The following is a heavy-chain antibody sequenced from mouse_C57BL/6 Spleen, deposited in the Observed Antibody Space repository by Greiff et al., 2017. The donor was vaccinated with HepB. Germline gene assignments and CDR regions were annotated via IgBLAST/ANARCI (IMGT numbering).Heavy chain of an antibody. CDR1: GYTFPSSW. V-gene: IGHV1-52*01. CDR2: IDPSDSET. D-gene: IGHD2-4*01. Sequence: QFQLQQSGPELLSPGSSVKLSSKASGYTFPSSWWLWVKQRPTQGLDWIGNIDPSDSETHYNQKFKDKATLTVDKSSSTAYMQLSSLTSEDSAVYYCARSDYDSYFDYWGQGTTLTVSS. J-gene: IGHJ2*01. CDR3: ARSDYDSYFDY.